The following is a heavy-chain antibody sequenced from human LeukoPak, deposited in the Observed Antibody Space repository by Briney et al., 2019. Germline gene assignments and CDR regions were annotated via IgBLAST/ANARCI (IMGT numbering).Heavy chain of an antibody. Sequence: ASVKVSCKASGYTFTSYYMHWVRQAPGQGLEWMGIINPSGGSTSHAQKFQGRVTMTRDTSISTAYMELSRLRSDDTAVYYCARNYGSGSSRAGRVDYWGQGTLVTVSS. J-gene: IGHJ4*02. CDR3: ARNYGSGSSRAGRVDY. CDR1: GYTFTSYY. V-gene: IGHV1-46*01. D-gene: IGHD3-10*01. CDR2: INPSGGST.